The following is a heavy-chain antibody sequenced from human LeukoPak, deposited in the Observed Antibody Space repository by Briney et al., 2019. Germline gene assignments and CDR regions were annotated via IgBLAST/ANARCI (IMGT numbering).Heavy chain of an antibody. D-gene: IGHD1-7*01. V-gene: IGHV4-61*02. J-gene: IGHJ3*02. Sequence: PSQTLSLTCTVSGGSISSGSYYWSWIRQPAGTGLEWIGRIYTSGSTNYNPSLKSRVTISVNTSKNQFSLKLSSVTAADTAVYYCARVITGTTGYDAFDIWGQGTMVTVSS. CDR3: ARVITGTTGYDAFDI. CDR1: GGSISSGSYY. CDR2: IYTSGST.